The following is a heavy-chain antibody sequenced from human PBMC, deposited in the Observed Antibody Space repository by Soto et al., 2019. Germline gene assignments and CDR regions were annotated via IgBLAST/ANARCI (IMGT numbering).Heavy chain of an antibody. Sequence: GSLRLSCAASGFTFSSYAMSWVRQAPGKGLEWIGYIYYAGTTSYNPSLKSRVSITLETSKSQFSLRLTSVTASDTAVYYCARDKITGLFDYWGQGTLVTVSS. V-gene: IGHV4-4*08. CDR3: ARDKITGLFDY. J-gene: IGHJ4*02. D-gene: IGHD2-8*02. CDR2: IYYAGTT. CDR1: GFTFSSYA.